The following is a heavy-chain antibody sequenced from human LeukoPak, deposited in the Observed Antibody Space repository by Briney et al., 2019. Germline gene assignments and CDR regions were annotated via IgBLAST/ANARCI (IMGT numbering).Heavy chain of an antibody. CDR3: ASSTMIVYYYYYYMDV. CDR2: IIPIFGTA. J-gene: IGHJ6*03. D-gene: IGHD3-22*01. V-gene: IGHV1-69*05. CDR1: GYTFTGYY. Sequence: SVKVSCKASGYTFTGYYMHWVRQVPGQGLEWMGGIIPIFGTANYAQKFQGRVTITTDESTSTAYMELSSLRSEDTAVYYCASSTMIVYYYYYYMDVWGKGTTVTVSS.